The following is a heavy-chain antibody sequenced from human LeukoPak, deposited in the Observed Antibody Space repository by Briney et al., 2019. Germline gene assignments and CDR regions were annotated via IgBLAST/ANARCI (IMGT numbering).Heavy chain of an antibody. V-gene: IGHV3-66*01. CDR2: IYSGGST. D-gene: IGHD6-13*01. J-gene: IGHJ6*02. Sequence: GGSLRLSCAASGFTVSSNYMSWVRQAPGKGLEWVSVIYSGGSTYYADSVKGRFTISRDNSKNTLYLQMNSLRAGDTAVYYCARSGSSWQYYYYYGMDVWGQGTTVTVSS. CDR1: GFTVSSNY. CDR3: ARSGSSWQYYYYYGMDV.